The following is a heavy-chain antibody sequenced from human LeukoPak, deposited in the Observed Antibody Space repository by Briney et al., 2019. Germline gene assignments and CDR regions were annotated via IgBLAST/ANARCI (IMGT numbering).Heavy chain of an antibody. CDR1: GYIFTKYV. Sequence: TSVKVSCKASGYIFTKYVVHWVRQAPGQRPEWMGWIKAGNGDTKYSQNFQDRLTITRDTSASTVYMELSSLTSEDTALYYCARDDCGDTCYPGGYWGQGTLVTVSS. D-gene: IGHD2-21*01. V-gene: IGHV1-3*01. J-gene: IGHJ4*02. CDR2: IKAGNGDT. CDR3: ARDDCGDTCYPGGY.